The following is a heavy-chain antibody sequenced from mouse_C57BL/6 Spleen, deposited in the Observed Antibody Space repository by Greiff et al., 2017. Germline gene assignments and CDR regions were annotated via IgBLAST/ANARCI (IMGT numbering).Heavy chain of an antibody. Sequence: QVQLQQSGAELVKPGASVKISCKASGYAFSSYWMNWVKQRPGKGLEWIGQIYPGDGDTNYNGKFKGKATLTADKSSSTAYMQLSSLTSEDSAVYFRARQSITTVNYFDYWGQGTTLTVSS. D-gene: IGHD1-1*01. CDR3: ARQSITTVNYFDY. CDR1: GYAFSSYW. V-gene: IGHV1-80*01. J-gene: IGHJ2*01. CDR2: IYPGDGDT.